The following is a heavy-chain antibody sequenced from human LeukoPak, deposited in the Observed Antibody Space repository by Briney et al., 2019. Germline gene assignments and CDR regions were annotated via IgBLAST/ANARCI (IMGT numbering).Heavy chain of an antibody. CDR2: INPNSGGT. D-gene: IGHD4-11*01. CDR1: GGTFSSYA. J-gene: IGHJ4*02. V-gene: IGHV1-2*04. CDR3: ARETYSNPPRVD. Sequence: GASVKVSCKASGGTFSSYAISWVRQAPGQGLEWMAWINPNSGGTKYAQKFQGWVTLTTDTSISTVYMELSSLRSEDTAVYYCARETYSNPPRVDWGQGTLVTVSS.